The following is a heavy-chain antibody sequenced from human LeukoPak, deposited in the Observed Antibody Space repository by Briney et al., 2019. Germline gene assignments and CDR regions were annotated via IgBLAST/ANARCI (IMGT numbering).Heavy chain of an antibody. J-gene: IGHJ6*03. CDR3: AIDGAWGAGYMDV. CDR2: IRSDGSNK. Sequence: GGSLRLSCAASGFTFSSYGIYWIRQVPGKGLEWVAFIRSDGSNKDYADSVKGRFTISRDNSKNTLYLQMNGLRAEDTAVYYCAIDGAWGAGYMDVWGKGTTVTVSS. V-gene: IGHV3-30*02. D-gene: IGHD1-26*01. CDR1: GFTFSSYG.